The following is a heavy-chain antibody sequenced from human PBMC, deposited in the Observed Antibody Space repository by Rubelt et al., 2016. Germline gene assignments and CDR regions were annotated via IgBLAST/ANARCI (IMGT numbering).Heavy chain of an antibody. D-gene: IGHD5-24*01. CDR1: GFTFSSYS. CDR3: AKDHGHSFDY. CDR2: IYSGGST. V-gene: IGHV3-66*01. J-gene: IGHJ4*02. Sequence: VESGGGLVQPGGSLRLSCAASGFTFSSYSMTWVRQAPGKGLEWVSVIYSGGSTYYADSVKGRFIISGDKSKDTLYLQMNTLRAEDTAVYYCAKDHGHSFDYWGQGTLVTVSS.